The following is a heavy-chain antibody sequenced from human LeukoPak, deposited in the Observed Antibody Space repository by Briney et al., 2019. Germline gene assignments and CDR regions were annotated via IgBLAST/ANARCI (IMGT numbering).Heavy chain of an antibody. Sequence: PSETLCLTCTVSGGSICSYYWSWVRQPAGEGLGWIGRIYTRGSTNYNPSLKSRVTMSVDTSKNQFSLKLSSVTAADTAVYYCARDFLDVVTLWGWFDPWGQGTLVTVSS. CDR1: GGSICSYY. J-gene: IGHJ5*02. D-gene: IGHD4-23*01. CDR2: IYTRGST. CDR3: ARDFLDVVTLWGWFDP. V-gene: IGHV4-4*07.